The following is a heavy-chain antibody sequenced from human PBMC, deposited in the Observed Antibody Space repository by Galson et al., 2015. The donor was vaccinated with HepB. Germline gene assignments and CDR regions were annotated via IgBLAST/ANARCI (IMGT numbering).Heavy chain of an antibody. J-gene: IGHJ4*02. CDR2: ISASGTTI. V-gene: IGHV3-48*03. Sequence: SLRLSCAASGFTFSSYNMKWVRQAPGMGLEWLSYISASGTTIYYADSVKGRFTISRDNAKNSLYLQMNSLRPEDTAVYFCVFLRGNDLKPLDYWGQGILVTVSS. CDR1: GFTFSSYN. D-gene: IGHD5-12*01. CDR3: VFLRGNDLKPLDY.